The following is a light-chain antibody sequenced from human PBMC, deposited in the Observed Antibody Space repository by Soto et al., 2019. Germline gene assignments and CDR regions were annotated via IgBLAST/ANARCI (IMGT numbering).Light chain of an antibody. CDR3: QQYINWRPLT. Sequence: ELVMTQSPGTLSVNPGGRVTLSCRASRSISSNLSWYQQKPGQPPRLLIYGASTRASGVPARFSGSGSGTEFTLTISSLQSEDFAVYYCQQYINWRPLTFGGGTKVDIK. CDR2: GAS. CDR1: RSISSN. J-gene: IGKJ4*01. V-gene: IGKV3-15*01.